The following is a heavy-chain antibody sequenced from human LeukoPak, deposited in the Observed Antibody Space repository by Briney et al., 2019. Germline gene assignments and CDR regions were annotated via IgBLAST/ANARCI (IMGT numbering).Heavy chain of an antibody. J-gene: IGHJ4*02. CDR3: AKEFSSSWYYYFDY. CDR1: GFTFSSYA. CDR2: ISNSGGST. V-gene: IGHV3-23*01. D-gene: IGHD6-13*01. Sequence: GGSLRLSCAASGFTFSSYAMSWVRQAPGKGLEWVSVISNSGGSTFYADSVKGRFTISRDNSKNTLYLQMNSLRAEDTAVYYCAKEFSSSWYYYFDYWGQGTLVTVSS.